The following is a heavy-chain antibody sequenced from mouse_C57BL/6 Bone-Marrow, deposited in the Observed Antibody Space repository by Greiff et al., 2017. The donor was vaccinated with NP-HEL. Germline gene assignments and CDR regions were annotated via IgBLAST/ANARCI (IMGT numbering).Heavy chain of an antibody. CDR1: GFTFSSYT. J-gene: IGHJ2*01. V-gene: IGHV5-9*01. Sequence: DVMLVESGGGLVKPGGSLKLSCAASGFTFSSYTMSWVRQTPEKRLEWVATISGGGGNTYYPDSVKGRFTISRDNAKNTLYLQMSSLRSEDTALYYCARPFYYYGEGGYYLDYWGQGTTLTVSS. D-gene: IGHD1-1*01. CDR3: ARPFYYYGEGGYYLDY. CDR2: ISGGGGNT.